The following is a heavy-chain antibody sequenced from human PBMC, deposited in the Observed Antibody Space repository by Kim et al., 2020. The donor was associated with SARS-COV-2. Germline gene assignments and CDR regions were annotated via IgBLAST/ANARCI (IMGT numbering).Heavy chain of an antibody. CDR2: ISSSSSYI. CDR1: GFTFSSYS. D-gene: IGHD1-26*01. CDR3: ARDLGMFGVGATSDY. J-gene: IGHJ4*02. V-gene: IGHV3-21*04. Sequence: GGSLRLSCAASGFTFSSYSMNWVRQAPGKGLEWVSSISSSSSYIYYADSVKGRFTISRDNAKNSLYLQMNSLRAEDTAVYYCARDLGMFGVGATSDYWGQGTLVTVSS.